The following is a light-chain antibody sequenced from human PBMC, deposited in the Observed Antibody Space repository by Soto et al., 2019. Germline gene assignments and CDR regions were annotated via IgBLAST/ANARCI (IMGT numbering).Light chain of an antibody. J-gene: IGKJ2*02. V-gene: IGKV1-5*03. CDR3: QQYNTYLCT. CDR2: KAS. CDR1: QSISAW. Sequence: DIQMTQSPFILSASVGDRVNITCRASQSISAWLAWYQQKPGKAPRLLIYKASTLTSGVPSRFSGSGSGTQFTLTISSRQPDDFATYYCQQYNTYLCTFGQGTKLEIK.